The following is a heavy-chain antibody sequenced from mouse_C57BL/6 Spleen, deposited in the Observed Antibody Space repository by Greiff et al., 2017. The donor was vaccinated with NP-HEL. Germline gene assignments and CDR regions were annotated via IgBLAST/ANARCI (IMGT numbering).Heavy chain of an antibody. V-gene: IGHV1-64*01. CDR3: ARRDKSELGPFDY. D-gene: IGHD4-1*01. CDR1: GYTFTSYW. CDR2: IHPNSGST. Sequence: QVQLQQPGAELVKPGASVKLSCKASGYTFTSYWMHWVKQRPGQGLEWIGMIHPNSGSTNYNEKFKSKATLTVDKSSSTAYMQLSSLTSEDSAVYYCARRDKSELGPFDYWGQGTTLTVSS. J-gene: IGHJ2*01.